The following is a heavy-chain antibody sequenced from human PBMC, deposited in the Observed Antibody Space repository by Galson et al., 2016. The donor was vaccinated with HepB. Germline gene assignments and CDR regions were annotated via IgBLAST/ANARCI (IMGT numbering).Heavy chain of an antibody. D-gene: IGHD6-13*01. V-gene: IGHV3-33*08. CDR1: EFTLSSYG. CDR3: ARDRSLGIAPLGFDY. J-gene: IGHJ4*02. Sequence: SLRLSCASSEFTLSSYGMHWVRQAPGKGLEWVAVIWYDGSKTYHTDSVKGRFTISRDNSKNTLYLQMNSLRAEDTAVYYCARDRSLGIAPLGFDYWGQGTLVTVSS. CDR2: IWYDGSKT.